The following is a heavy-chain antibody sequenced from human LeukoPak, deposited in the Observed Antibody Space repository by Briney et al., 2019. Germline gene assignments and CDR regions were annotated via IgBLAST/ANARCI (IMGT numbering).Heavy chain of an antibody. J-gene: IGHJ4*02. Sequence: PGRSLRLSCAASGFTFSNYWMNWVRQAPGKGLEWVANIKKDGSEKHYVDSVKGRFTISRDNAKNSLYLQMSSLRAEDTAVYHCVTDVSGSLGDWGQGTLVTVSS. CDR1: GFTFSNYW. D-gene: IGHD5-12*01. V-gene: IGHV3-7*05. CDR3: VTDVSGSLGD. CDR2: IKKDGSEK.